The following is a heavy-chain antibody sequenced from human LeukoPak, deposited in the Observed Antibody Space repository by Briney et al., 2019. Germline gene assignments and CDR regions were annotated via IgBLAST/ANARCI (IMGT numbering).Heavy chain of an antibody. V-gene: IGHV4-59*01. D-gene: IGHD2-15*01. Sequence: PSETLSLTCTVSGGSISSYYWSWIRQPPGKGLECIGYIYNSGSTNYNPSLKSRLTISVDTSKNQFSLKLSSVTAADTAVYYCAGDLLGAFDIWGQGTMVTVSS. J-gene: IGHJ3*02. CDR3: AGDLLGAFDI. CDR2: IYNSGST. CDR1: GGSISSYY.